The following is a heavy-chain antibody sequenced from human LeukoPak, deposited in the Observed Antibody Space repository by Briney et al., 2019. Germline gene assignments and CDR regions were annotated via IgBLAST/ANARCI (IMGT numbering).Heavy chain of an antibody. J-gene: IGHJ6*02. Sequence: SGGSLRLSCAASGFTFRSSGMHWVRQAPGKGLEWVAVIWYDGSNKYYADSVKGRFTISRDNSKNTLYLQMNSLRAEDTAVYYCARRIAAAARIYYYGMDVWGQGTTVTVSS. V-gene: IGHV3-33*08. CDR3: ARRIAAAARIYYYGMDV. CDR2: IWYDGSNK. CDR1: GFTFRSSG. D-gene: IGHD6-13*01.